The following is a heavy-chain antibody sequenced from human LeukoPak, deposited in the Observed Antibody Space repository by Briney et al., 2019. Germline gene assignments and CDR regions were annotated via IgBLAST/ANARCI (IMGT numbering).Heavy chain of an antibody. V-gene: IGHV3-21*01. CDR3: ARHLYYYDSSGYPNWFDP. J-gene: IGHJ5*02. D-gene: IGHD3-22*01. CDR2: ISSSSSYI. CDR1: GFTFSSYS. Sequence: GGSLRLSCAASGFTFSSYSMNWVRQAPGKGLEWVSSISSSSSYIYYADSVKGRFTISRDNAKNSLYLQMNSLRAEDTAVYYCARHLYYYDSSGYPNWFDPWGQGTLVTVSS.